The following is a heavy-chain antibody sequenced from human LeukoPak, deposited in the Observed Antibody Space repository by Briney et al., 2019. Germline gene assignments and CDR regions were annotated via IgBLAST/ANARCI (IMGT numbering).Heavy chain of an antibody. V-gene: IGHV4-59*01. CDR3: ARARAGVVAVASPPWYFAI. CDR2: IYFSGST. J-gene: IGHJ2*01. CDR1: GGSISIYF. D-gene: IGHD2-2*01. Sequence: SETLSLTCAVSGGSISIYFWSGVRDPPGKGLECGVYIYFSGSTYYTPTPQTRVTISVDTSTQPLSLQLSSVTAGGTAVYYCARARAGVVAVASPPWYFAISGRGTPVTAPS.